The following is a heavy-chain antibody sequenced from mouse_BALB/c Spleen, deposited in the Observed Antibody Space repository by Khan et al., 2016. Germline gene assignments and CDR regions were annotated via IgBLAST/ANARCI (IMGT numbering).Heavy chain of an antibody. D-gene: IGHD1-1*01. CDR3: AKRHYYGSSYVAMDY. Sequence: QVQLKQSGAELVRPGTSVKVSCKASGYAFTNYLIEWVKQRPGQGLEWIGVINPGSGGTNYNEKFKGKATLTADKSSSTAYMQLSSLTSDDSAVYFCAKRHYYGSSYVAMDYWGQGTSVTVSS. J-gene: IGHJ4*01. CDR1: GYAFTNYL. V-gene: IGHV1-54*01. CDR2: INPGSGGT.